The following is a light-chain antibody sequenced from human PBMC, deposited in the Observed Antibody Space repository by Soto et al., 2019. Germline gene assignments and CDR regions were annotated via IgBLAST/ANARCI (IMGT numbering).Light chain of an antibody. Sequence: EVVLTQSPATLSLSPGERATLSCRASQSVSSYLAWYQQKPGQAPRLLIFGASNRATGIPARFSGSGFGTDFTLTITRLEPEDFAVYYCQQYGDSPQTFGPGTKVDIK. V-gene: IGKV3-11*01. CDR1: QSVSSY. CDR2: GAS. CDR3: QQYGDSPQT. J-gene: IGKJ1*01.